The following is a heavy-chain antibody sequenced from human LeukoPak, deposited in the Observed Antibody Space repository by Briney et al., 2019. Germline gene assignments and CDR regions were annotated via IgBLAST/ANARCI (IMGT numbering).Heavy chain of an antibody. CDR2: INANSGDT. V-gene: IGHV1-2*02. CDR3: ASQYGELSFHY. Sequence: GASVKVSCKASGYTFTSYGISWVRQAPGQGLEWMGWINANSGDTKYAQKFQGRVTMTRDTSISTAYMELSRLRSDDTAVYYCASQYGELSFHYWGQGTLVTVSS. CDR1: GYTFTSYG. J-gene: IGHJ4*02. D-gene: IGHD1-7*01.